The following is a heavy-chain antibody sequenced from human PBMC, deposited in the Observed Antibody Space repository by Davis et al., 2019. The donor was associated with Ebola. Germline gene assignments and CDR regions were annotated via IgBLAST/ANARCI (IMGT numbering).Heavy chain of an antibody. Sequence: SETLSLTCTVSGGSVSSSSYYWGWIRQPPGKGLEWIGYIYYSRSTNYNPSLKSRVTISEDTSKNQFSLKLSSVTAADTAVYYCARDGYKGVGYWGQGTLVTVSS. CDR1: GGSVSSSSYY. CDR2: IYYSRST. D-gene: IGHD5-24*01. V-gene: IGHV4-61*01. CDR3: ARDGYKGVGY. J-gene: IGHJ4*02.